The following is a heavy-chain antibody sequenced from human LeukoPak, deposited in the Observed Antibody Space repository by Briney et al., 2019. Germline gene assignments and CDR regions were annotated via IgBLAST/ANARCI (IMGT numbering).Heavy chain of an antibody. CDR1: GYSISSGYY. Sequence: SETLSLTCAVSGYSISSGYYWGWIRQPPGKGLEWIGSIYHSGSTNYNPTLKSRVTISVDTSKTQFSLKLSSVTAADTAVYYCARAAAAAFDIWGQGTMVTVSS. V-gene: IGHV4-38-2*01. CDR3: ARAAAAAFDI. J-gene: IGHJ3*02. D-gene: IGHD6-13*01. CDR2: IYHSGST.